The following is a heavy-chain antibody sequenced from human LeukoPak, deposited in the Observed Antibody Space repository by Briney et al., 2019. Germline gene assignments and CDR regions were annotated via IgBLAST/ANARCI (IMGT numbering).Heavy chain of an antibody. CDR3: ARVKRFPTVWFDP. CDR1: GYTFSDYD. V-gene: IGHV1-8*01. Sequence: ASVKVSCKASGYTFSDYDINWVRQAAGLGLEWMGWMNPITGSTGYAQKFRGRIIMTRDTSITTAFMELTSLTSDDTAIYYCARVKRFPTVWFDPWGQGTLVSVSS. J-gene: IGHJ5*02. CDR2: MNPITGST. D-gene: IGHD3-10*01.